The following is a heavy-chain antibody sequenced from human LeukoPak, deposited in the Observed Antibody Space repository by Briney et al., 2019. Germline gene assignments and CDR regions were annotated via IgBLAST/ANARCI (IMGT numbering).Heavy chain of an antibody. D-gene: IGHD6-6*01. CDR2: IIPIFGTA. CDR3: ARGQLKAAPDESYYFDY. Sequence: SVKVSCKASGGTFNTYAITWVRQAPGQGLEWMGGIIPIFGTADYAQKFQARVTITADKSTSTAYMDLSSLRSDDTAVYYCARGQLKAAPDESYYFDYWGQGTLVTVSS. CDR1: GGTFNTYA. V-gene: IGHV1-69*06. J-gene: IGHJ4*02.